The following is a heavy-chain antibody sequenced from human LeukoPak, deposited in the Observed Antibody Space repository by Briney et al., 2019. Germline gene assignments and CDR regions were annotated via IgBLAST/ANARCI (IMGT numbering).Heavy chain of an antibody. CDR1: GFTVSSNY. D-gene: IGHD3-10*01. Sequence: GGSLRLSCAASGFTVSSNYMSWVRQAPGKGLEWVSVIYSGGSTYYADSVEGRFTISRDNSKNTLYLQMNSLRAEDTAVYYCARAFPYYYGSGSYHLDYWGQGTLVTVSS. J-gene: IGHJ4*02. V-gene: IGHV3-66*01. CDR2: IYSGGST. CDR3: ARAFPYYYGSGSYHLDY.